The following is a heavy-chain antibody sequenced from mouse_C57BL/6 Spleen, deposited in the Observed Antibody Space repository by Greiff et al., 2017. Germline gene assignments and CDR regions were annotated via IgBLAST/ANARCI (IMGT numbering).Heavy chain of an antibody. CDR3: ARERLTTVVATEAMDY. CDR1: GYSFTSGYY. J-gene: IGHJ4*01. CDR2: IRYDGSN. V-gene: IGHV3-6*01. Sequence: DVQLQESGPGLVKPCPSLSLSCSVTGYSFTSGYYWNWIRQLPGNKLEWMGYIRYDGSNNYNPSLKNRISITRDTSKNQFFLKLNSVTTEDTAAYYCARERLTTVVATEAMDYWGQGTSVTVSS. D-gene: IGHD1-1*01.